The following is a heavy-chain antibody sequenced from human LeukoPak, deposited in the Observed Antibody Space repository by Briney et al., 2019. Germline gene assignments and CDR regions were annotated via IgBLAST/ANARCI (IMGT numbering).Heavy chain of an antibody. CDR1: GFTVSSNY. CDR2: ISGSGGST. Sequence: GGSLRLSCAASGFTVSSNYMSWVRQAPGKGLEWVSAISGSGGSTYYADSVKGRFTISRDNSKNTLYLQMNSLRAEDTAVYYCASHGSSGWYLYYFDYWGQGTLVTVSS. V-gene: IGHV3-23*01. D-gene: IGHD6-19*01. CDR3: ASHGSSGWYLYYFDY. J-gene: IGHJ4*02.